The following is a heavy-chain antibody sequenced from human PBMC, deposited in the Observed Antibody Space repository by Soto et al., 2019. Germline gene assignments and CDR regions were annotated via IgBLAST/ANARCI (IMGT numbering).Heavy chain of an antibody. Sequence: VSVKVYCKASGYTFTSYAMHWVRQAPGQRLEWMGWINAGNGNTKYSQKFQGRFTISRDNSKNTLYLQMNSLRIEDTAVYYCARELERVFDYWGQGTLVTVSS. V-gene: IGHV1-3*01. J-gene: IGHJ4*02. CDR2: INAGNGNT. CDR1: GYTFTSYA. D-gene: IGHD1-1*01. CDR3: ARELERVFDY.